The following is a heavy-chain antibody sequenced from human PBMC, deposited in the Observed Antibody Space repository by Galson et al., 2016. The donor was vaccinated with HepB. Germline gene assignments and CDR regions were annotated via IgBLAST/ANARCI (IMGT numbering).Heavy chain of an antibody. Sequence: SETLSLTCAVYGGSFSNYYWTWIRQPPGKGLEWIGEISHSGTTNYNPSLKSPVTISVDTSNNQFSLKLNSVTAADAAVNYCASLITVGAHGMDVWGQGTTVTVSS. CDR3: ASLITVGAHGMDV. J-gene: IGHJ6*02. D-gene: IGHD3-16*01. V-gene: IGHV4-34*01. CDR1: GGSFSNYY. CDR2: ISHSGTT.